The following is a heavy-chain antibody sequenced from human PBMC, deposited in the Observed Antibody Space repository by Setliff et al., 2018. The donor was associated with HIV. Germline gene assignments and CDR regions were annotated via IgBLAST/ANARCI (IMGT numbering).Heavy chain of an antibody. V-gene: IGHV1-2*07. J-gene: IGHJ4*02. CDR1: RYAFTGYY. D-gene: IGHD5-18*01. CDR3: ARERIGCSATMCYFDF. Sequence: ASVKVSCKASRYAFTGYYMHWVRQAPGQGLEWMGWINTNSGDTNFARNFEGRVTMTRDTSINTVYMQLSWLRSDDTALYFCARERIGCSATMCYFDFWGQGTLVTVSS. CDR2: INTNSGDT.